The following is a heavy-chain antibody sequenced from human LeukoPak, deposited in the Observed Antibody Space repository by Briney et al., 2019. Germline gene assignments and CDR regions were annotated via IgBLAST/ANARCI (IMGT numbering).Heavy chain of an antibody. V-gene: IGHV1-2*02. CDR3: ARIGYRAPYSIDY. CDR1: GYTFTDYY. Sequence: ASVKVSCKASGYTFTDYYMHWVRQAPGQGLEWMGWINPNSGGTNYAQKFQGRVTMTRDTSISTAYTELSRLTSDDTAVFYCARIGYRAPYSIDYWGQGTLVTVSS. J-gene: IGHJ4*02. D-gene: IGHD6-13*01. CDR2: INPNSGGT.